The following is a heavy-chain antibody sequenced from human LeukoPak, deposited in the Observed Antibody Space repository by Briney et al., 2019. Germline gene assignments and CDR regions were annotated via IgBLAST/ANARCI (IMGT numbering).Heavy chain of an antibody. Sequence: GGSLRLSCVVSGFGFSDSYMTWIRQTPGKGLEWLAYISGSGSDMYYADSVKGRFTISRDNAKNSLYLQMNSLRVEDTAVYYCARDRVSGSGSIDYWGQGTLVTVSS. D-gene: IGHD3-10*01. CDR3: ARDRVSGSGSIDY. CDR2: ISGSGSDM. V-gene: IGHV3-11*04. J-gene: IGHJ4*02. CDR1: GFGFSDSY.